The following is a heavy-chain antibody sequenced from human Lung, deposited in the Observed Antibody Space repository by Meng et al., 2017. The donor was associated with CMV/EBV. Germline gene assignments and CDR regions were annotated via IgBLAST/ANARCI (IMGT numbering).Heavy chain of an antibody. CDR1: GYTFTGYY. V-gene: IGHV1-2*06. D-gene: IGHD7-27*01. J-gene: IGHJ4*02. CDR2: ITPSSGGT. Sequence: QVQRVQSGAEVKTPGASVTVSCKASGYTFTGYYMHSLRQAPGQGLEWVGRITPSSGGTTYAQKFQGRVTMTRDTSISTAYMELSSLRSDDAAIYYCVRANLGSADYWGQGTLVTVSS. CDR3: VRANLGSADY.